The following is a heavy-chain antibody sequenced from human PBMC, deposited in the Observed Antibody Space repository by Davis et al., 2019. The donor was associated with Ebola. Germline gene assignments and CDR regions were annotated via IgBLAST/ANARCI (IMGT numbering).Heavy chain of an antibody. D-gene: IGHD6-19*01. CDR2: INPKTGDT. CDR3: AREAASGWNSGWYDY. V-gene: IGHV1-2*02. J-gene: IGHJ4*02. Sequence: ASVKVSCKASGYSFIGHYIHWVRQAPGQGLEWVGWINPKTGDTRYVQKFQGRVTMTSDASISTAYMDLTNLRSDDTAMYYCAREAASGWNSGWYDYWGPGTLVTVSS. CDR1: GYSFIGHY.